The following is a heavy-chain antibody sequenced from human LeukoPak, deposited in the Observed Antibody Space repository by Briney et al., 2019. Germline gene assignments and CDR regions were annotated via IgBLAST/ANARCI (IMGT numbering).Heavy chain of an antibody. CDR3: AKGEMATSFDY. J-gene: IGHJ4*02. CDR2: ISGSGGST. CDR1: GGSCETII. D-gene: IGHD5-24*01. V-gene: IGHV3-23*01. Sequence: PGECLRLLYAASGGSCETIIKNRVFHSPGKGRVGVACISGSGGSTYYADSVKGRFTISRDNSKNTLYLQMNSLRAEDTAVYYCAKGEMATSFDYWGQGTLVTVSS.